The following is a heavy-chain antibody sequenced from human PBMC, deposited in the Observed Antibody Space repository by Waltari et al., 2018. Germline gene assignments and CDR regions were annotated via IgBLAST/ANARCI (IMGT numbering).Heavy chain of an antibody. Sequence: QVQLQESGPGLVKSSETLSLTCTVSGGSITGSNSYWGWIRQPPGQGLEWIGTFYSSGSVYYNVSLNSRVIISVDTSKNQFSLKLSSVTAADTAVYYCARVYDKSGYFSSSAFDIWGPGTVVTVSS. V-gene: IGHV4-39*07. CDR2: FYSSGSV. D-gene: IGHD3-22*01. J-gene: IGHJ3*02. CDR1: GGSITGSNSY. CDR3: ARVYDKSGYFSSSAFDI.